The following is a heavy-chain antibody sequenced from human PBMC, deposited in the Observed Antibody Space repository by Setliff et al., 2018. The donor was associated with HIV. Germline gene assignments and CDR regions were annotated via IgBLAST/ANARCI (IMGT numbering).Heavy chain of an antibody. Sequence: SETLSLTCAVYGESFSGYYWTWIRQPPGKGLEWIGYIYYSGSTNYNPSLKSRVTISVDTSKNQFSLKLTSVTAADTAVYYCARGPSLQTTLFDYWGQGTLVTVSS. CDR2: IYYSGST. CDR1: GESFSGYY. CDR3: ARGPSLQTTLFDY. J-gene: IGHJ4*02. V-gene: IGHV4-59*01.